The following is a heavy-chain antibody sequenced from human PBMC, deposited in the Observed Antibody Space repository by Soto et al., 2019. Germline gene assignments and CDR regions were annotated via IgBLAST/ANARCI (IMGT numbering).Heavy chain of an antibody. CDR1: GYTFTSYG. Sequence: VKVSCKASGYTFTSYGISWVRQAPGQGLEWMGWISAYNGNTNYAQKLQGRVTMTTDTSTSTAYMELRSLRSDDTAVYYCARVNDYGDSDAFDIWGQGTMVTVSS. V-gene: IGHV1-18*01. D-gene: IGHD4-17*01. CDR2: ISAYNGNT. CDR3: ARVNDYGDSDAFDI. J-gene: IGHJ3*02.